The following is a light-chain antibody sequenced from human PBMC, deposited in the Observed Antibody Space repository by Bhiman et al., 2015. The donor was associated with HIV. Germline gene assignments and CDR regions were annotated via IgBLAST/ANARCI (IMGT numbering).Light chain of an antibody. Sequence: QSALTQPASVSGSPGQSITISCTGTTSDVGGYNYVSWYQQHPGKGPKLMIYDVSNRPSGVSNRFSGSKSGNTASLTISGLQAEDEADYYCSSYADSDIYIFGTGTKVTVL. CDR1: TSDVGGYNY. V-gene: IGLV2-14*03. J-gene: IGLJ1*01. CDR3: SSYADSDIYI. CDR2: DVS.